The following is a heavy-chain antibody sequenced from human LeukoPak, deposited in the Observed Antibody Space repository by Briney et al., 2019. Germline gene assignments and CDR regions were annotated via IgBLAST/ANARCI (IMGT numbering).Heavy chain of an antibody. V-gene: IGHV3-15*01. J-gene: IGHJ4*02. CDR1: EFTVSNAW. Sequence: GGSLRLSCAASEFTVSNAWMNWVRQAPGKGLEWVVGIKSETDGGATDYADSVKGRFTISRDNSKNTLYLQMNSLRAEDTAVYCCAKVSEWELLHYFDYWGQGTLVTVSS. CDR3: AKVSEWELLHYFDY. CDR2: IKSETDGGAT. D-gene: IGHD1-26*01.